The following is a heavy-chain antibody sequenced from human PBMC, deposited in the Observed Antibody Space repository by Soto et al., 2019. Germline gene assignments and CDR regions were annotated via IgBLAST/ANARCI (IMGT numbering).Heavy chain of an antibody. D-gene: IGHD3-3*01. CDR2: ISGSGGST. J-gene: IGHJ5*02. CDR3: AKDLYSYDFWSGYYQPGFDP. CDR1: GFTFSSYA. Sequence: GGSLRLSCAASGFTFSSYAMSWVRQAPGKGLEWVSAISGSGGSTYYADSVKGRFTISRDNSKNTLYLQMNSLRAEDTAVYYCAKDLYSYDFWSGYYQPGFDPWGQGTLVTVSS. V-gene: IGHV3-23*01.